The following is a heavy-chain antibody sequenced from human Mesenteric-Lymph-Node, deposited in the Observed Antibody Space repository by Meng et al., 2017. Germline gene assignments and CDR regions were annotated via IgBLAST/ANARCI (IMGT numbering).Heavy chain of an antibody. CDR1: GDSVSSKSAA. D-gene: IGHD5-18*01. CDR2: TYYRSKWYN. CDR3: ASSLISRGYSYGPTAPDAFDI. V-gene: IGHV6-1*01. Sequence: SCAISGDSVSSKSAAWNWIRQSPSRGLEWLGRTYYRSKWYNDYAVSVKSRITINPDTSKNQFSLQLNSVTPEDTAVYYCASSLISRGYSYGPTAPDAFDIWGQGTMVTVSS. J-gene: IGHJ3*02.